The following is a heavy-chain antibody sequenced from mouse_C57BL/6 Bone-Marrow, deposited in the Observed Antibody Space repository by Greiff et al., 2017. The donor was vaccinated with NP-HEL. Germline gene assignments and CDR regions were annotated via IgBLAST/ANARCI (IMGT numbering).Heavy chain of an antibody. V-gene: IGHV1-53*01. CDR1: GYTFTSYW. J-gene: IGHJ3*01. CDR2: INPSNGGT. D-gene: IGHD2-4*01. Sequence: QVQLKQPGTELVKPGASVKLSCKASGYTFTSYWMHWVKQRPGQGLEWIGNINPSNGGTNYNEKFKSKATLTVDKSSSTAYMQLSSLTSEDSAVYYCARSDYDYDNFAYWGQGTLVTVSA. CDR3: ARSDYDYDNFAY.